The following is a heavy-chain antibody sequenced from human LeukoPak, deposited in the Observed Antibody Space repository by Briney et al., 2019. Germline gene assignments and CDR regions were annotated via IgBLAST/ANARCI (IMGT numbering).Heavy chain of an antibody. CDR1: GFTFSSYE. D-gene: IGHD3-10*02. CDR2: ISSSGSTI. Sequence: PGGSLRLSCAASGFTFSSYEMNWVRKAPGKGLEWVSYISSSGSTIYYADSVKGRFTISRDNAKNSLYLQMNSLRAEDTAVYYCAELGITMIGGVWGKGTTVTLSS. CDR3: AELGITMIGGV. V-gene: IGHV3-48*03. J-gene: IGHJ6*04.